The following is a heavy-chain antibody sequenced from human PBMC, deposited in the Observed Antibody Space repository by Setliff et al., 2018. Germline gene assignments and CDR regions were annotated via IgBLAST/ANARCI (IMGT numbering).Heavy chain of an antibody. J-gene: IGHJ4*02. D-gene: IGHD1-26*01. CDR2: IDYSGST. CDR1: GGSITSHY. Sequence: SETLSLTCSVSGGSITSHYWSWIRQSPGKGLEWIGYIDYSGSTNYNPSLKSRVTISVDTSKNQFSLKLSSVTAADTAVYYCARVRWELYFDYWGQGTLVTVSS. CDR3: ARVRWELYFDY. V-gene: IGHV4-59*08.